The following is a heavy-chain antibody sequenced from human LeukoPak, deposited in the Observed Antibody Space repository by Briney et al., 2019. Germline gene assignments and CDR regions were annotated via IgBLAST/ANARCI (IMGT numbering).Heavy chain of an antibody. Sequence: SQTLSLTCAVSGGSISSGGYSWSWIRQPPGKGLERIGYIYHSGSTYYNPSLKSRVTISVDRSKNQFSLKLSSVTAADTAVYYCARGVVRGVIFPYGYWGQGTLVTVSS. CDR1: GGSISSGGYS. D-gene: IGHD3-10*01. J-gene: IGHJ4*02. CDR2: IYHSGST. V-gene: IGHV4-30-2*01. CDR3: ARGVVRGVIFPYGY.